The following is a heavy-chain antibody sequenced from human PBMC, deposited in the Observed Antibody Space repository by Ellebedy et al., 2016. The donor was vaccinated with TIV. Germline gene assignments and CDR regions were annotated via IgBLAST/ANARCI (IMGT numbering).Heavy chain of an antibody. CDR2: IKQDGSEK. Sequence: GESLKISCAASGFTFSNYWMSWVRQAPGKGLEWVGNIKQDGSEKLYVDSVRGRFTISRDNAKNSVFLQMNSLRAEDTAMYYCARQATNTWYLDYWGQGSLVTVSS. V-gene: IGHV3-7*03. J-gene: IGHJ4*02. D-gene: IGHD2-8*01. CDR1: GFTFSNYW. CDR3: ARQATNTWYLDY.